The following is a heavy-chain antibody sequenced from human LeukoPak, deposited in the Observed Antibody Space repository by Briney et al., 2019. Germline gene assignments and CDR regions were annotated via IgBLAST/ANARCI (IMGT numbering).Heavy chain of an antibody. CDR1: GYTFTGYY. V-gene: IGHV1-2*02. J-gene: IGHJ5*02. CDR3: ARDRFLGYCSGGSCHNWFDP. Sequence: ASVKVSCKASGYTFTGYYMHWVRQAPGQGLEWMGWINPNSGGTNYAQKLQGRVTMTTDTSTSTAYMELRSLRSDDTAVYYCARDRFLGYCSGGSCHNWFDPWGQGTLVTVSS. D-gene: IGHD2-15*01. CDR2: INPNSGGT.